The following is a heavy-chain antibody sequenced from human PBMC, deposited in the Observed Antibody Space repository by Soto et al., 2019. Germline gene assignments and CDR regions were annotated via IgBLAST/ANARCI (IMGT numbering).Heavy chain of an antibody. CDR3: ARADCTGAYCYSWPFNYGVDV. V-gene: IGHV3-33*08. Sequence: PVGPLRLSCTTSGFTFNTYGMHWVRQAPGKGLEWGAIIWYDGSNKYYADSVKGRFTISRDNSKNTLYLQMNSLRAEDTALYYCARADCTGAYCYSWPFNYGVDVWGQGTTVTVSS. D-gene: IGHD2-15*01. J-gene: IGHJ6*02. CDR2: IWYDGSNK. CDR1: GFTFNTYG.